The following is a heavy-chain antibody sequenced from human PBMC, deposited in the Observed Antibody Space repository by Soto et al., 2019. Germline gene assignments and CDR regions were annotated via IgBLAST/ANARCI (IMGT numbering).Heavy chain of an antibody. CDR1: GGTFSSYA. CDR2: IIPIFGTA. J-gene: IGHJ4*02. CDR3: ATLRRYYYDS. V-gene: IGHV1-69*13. D-gene: IGHD3-22*01. Sequence: GASVKVSCKASGGTFSSYAISWVRQAPGQGLEWMGGIIPIFGTANYAQKFQGRVTITADESTSTAYMELSSLRSEDTAVYYCATLRRYYYDSWGQGTLVTVSS.